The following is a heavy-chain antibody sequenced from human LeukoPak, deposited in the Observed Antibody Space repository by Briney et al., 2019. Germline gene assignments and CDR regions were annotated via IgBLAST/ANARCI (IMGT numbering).Heavy chain of an antibody. D-gene: IGHD2-21*02. V-gene: IGHV1-8*01. Sequence: ASVKVSCKASGYTFISYDISWVRQATGQGLEWMGWMNPNNDNTGYAQKFQGRVTMTRNTSISTAYMELSSLRSEDTAVYYCARGLLGPAYCGGDCYWARFWAFDIWGQGTMVTVSS. CDR2: MNPNNDNT. CDR1: GYTFISYD. J-gene: IGHJ3*02. CDR3: ARGLLGPAYCGGDCYWARFWAFDI.